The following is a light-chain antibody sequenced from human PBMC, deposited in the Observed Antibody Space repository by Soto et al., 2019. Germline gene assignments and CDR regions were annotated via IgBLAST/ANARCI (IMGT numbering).Light chain of an antibody. CDR3: QQYGGSPRT. CDR1: QSIGGNF. J-gene: IGKJ1*01. V-gene: IGKV3-20*01. CDR2: GAP. Sequence: EIVLTQSPGTLSLSPGGGATLHCRASQSIGGNFLAWYQQRRGQAPRLLIHGAPNRATGIPDRFSGSGSGTDFTLTITRLEPEDFAVYYCQQYGGSPRTFGQGTKVDI.